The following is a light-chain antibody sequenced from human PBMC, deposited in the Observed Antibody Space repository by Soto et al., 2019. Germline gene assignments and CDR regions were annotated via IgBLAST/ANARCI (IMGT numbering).Light chain of an antibody. J-gene: IGKJ1*01. CDR1: QRVSSN. CDR2: RAS. CDR3: QQYNYWPWT. Sequence: EIVMTQSPATLSVSPGERATLSCRASQRVSSNLAWYQQKPGQAPRLLIYRASTRATGIPARFSGSGSETEFTLTISSLQSEDFAVYYWQQYNYWPWTFGQGTKVEIK. V-gene: IGKV3-15*01.